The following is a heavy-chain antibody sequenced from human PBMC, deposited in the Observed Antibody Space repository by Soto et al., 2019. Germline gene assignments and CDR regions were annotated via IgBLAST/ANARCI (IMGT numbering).Heavy chain of an antibody. V-gene: IGHV1-18*04. J-gene: IGHJ4*02. Sequence: ASVKVSCKASGYTFTSYGISWVRQAPGQGLEWMGWISAYNGNTNHAQKLQGRVTMTTDKSTRTDYMELRSLRSDDTAVYYCARVSAYSSSWTGYFDYWGQGTLVTSPQ. CDR1: GYTFTSYG. D-gene: IGHD6-13*01. CDR2: ISAYNGNT. CDR3: ARVSAYSSSWTGYFDY.